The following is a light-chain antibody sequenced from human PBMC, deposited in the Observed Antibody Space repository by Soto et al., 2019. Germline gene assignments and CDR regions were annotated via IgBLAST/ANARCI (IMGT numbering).Light chain of an antibody. J-gene: IGLJ1*01. CDR2: EVS. CDR3: SSYTSSSTFYV. CDR1: SSDVGSYNR. V-gene: IGLV2-18*02. Sequence: LTQPPSVSGSPGQSVTISCTGTSSDVGSYNRVPWYQQPPGTAPKLMIYEVSNRPSGVPDRFSGSKSGNTASPTISGLQAEYEADYYCSSYTSSSTFYVFGTGTKVPVL.